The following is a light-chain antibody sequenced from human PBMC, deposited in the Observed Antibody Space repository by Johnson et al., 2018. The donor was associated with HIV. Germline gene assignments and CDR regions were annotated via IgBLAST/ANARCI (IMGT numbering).Light chain of an antibody. CDR2: DNY. V-gene: IGLV1-51*01. CDR1: SSNIGNND. CDR3: GTWDRRLPAHYV. Sequence: QSVLTQPPSVSAAPGQKVTISCSGSSSNIGNNDVSWYQHLPGAAPTLLIYDNYKRPSGIPDRFSGSKSGTSATLAITGLRTADEADYYCGTWDRRLPAHYVFGAGTKVTVL. J-gene: IGLJ1*01.